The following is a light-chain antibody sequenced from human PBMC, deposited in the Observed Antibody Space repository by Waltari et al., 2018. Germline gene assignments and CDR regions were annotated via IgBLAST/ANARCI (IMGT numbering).Light chain of an antibody. CDR1: QDINNY. J-gene: IGKJ4*01. V-gene: IGKV1-33*01. Sequence: DIQMTQSPSSLSASVGDRVTITCQASQDINNYLNWYQPKPGKAPRLLIYDALNLETGVPSRFSGSGSGTDFTFTISDLQPEDIATYYCQHYDNLRLTFGGGTKVETK. CDR3: QHYDNLRLT. CDR2: DAL.